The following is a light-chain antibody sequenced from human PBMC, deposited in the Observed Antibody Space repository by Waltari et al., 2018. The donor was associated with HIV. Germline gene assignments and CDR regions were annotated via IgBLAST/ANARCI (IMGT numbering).Light chain of an antibody. Sequence: QSALTPPASVSGSPGQSITISCTGTATHHYYVPWYQHRPREAPKVIIFEVVNRPSGVSNRFSGSRSGNTASLTISGLLAEDEADYFCTSYISSAIPVFGGGTKVTVL. CDR2: EVV. V-gene: IGLV2-14*01. CDR3: TSYISSAIPV. CDR1: ATHHYY. J-gene: IGLJ2*01.